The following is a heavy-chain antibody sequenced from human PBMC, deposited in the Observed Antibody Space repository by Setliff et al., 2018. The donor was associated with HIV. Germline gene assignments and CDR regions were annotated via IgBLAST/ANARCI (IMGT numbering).Heavy chain of an antibody. CDR2: ISPYNDYT. V-gene: IGHV1-18*04. CDR3: ARGGYYSGSGMNYHYYGLDV. J-gene: IGHJ6*02. Sequence: ASVKVSCKTSGYIFIRYYIFWVRQAPGQGLEWMGWISPYNDYTNYEQSLQGRVRMTTDTSTRTAYMNLRSLRSNDTAVYYCARGGYYSGSGMNYHYYGLDVWGQGTTVTVSS. D-gene: IGHD3-10*01. CDR1: GYIFIRYY.